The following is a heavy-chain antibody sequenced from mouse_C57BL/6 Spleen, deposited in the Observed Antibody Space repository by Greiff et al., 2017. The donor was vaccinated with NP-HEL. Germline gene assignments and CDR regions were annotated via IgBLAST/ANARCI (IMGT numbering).Heavy chain of an antibody. CDR2: IDPSDSYT. V-gene: IGHV1-50*01. Sequence: QVQLQQPGAELVKPGASVKLSCKASGYTFTSYWMQWVKQRPGQGLAWIGEIDPSDSYTNYNQKFKGKATLTVDTSSSTAYMQLSSLTSEDSAVYYCAIFYYGSRGGFDYWGQGTTLTVSS. CDR3: AIFYYGSRGGFDY. J-gene: IGHJ2*01. D-gene: IGHD1-1*01. CDR1: GYTFTSYW.